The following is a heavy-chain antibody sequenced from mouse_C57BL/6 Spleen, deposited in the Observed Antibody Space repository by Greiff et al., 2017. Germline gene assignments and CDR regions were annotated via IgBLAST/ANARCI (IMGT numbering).Heavy chain of an antibody. CDR2: INPGSGGT. J-gene: IGHJ2*01. V-gene: IGHV1-54*01. CDR3: ARGGTAQFYYFAY. Sequence: QVQLQQSGAELVRPGTSVKVSCKASGYAFTNYLIEWVKQRPGQGLEWIGVINPGSGGTNYNEKFKGKATLTADKSSSTASMQLSSLTSEDSAVYFGARGGTAQFYYFAYWGQGTPLTVSS. D-gene: IGHD3-2*02. CDR1: GYAFTNYL.